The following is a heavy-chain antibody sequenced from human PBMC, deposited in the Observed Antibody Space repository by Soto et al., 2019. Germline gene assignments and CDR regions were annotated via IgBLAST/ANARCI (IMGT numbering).Heavy chain of an antibody. CDR3: ASGCCVVMFDP. D-gene: IGHD3-16*02. CDR1: GGTFSSYT. CDR2: IIPILGIA. V-gene: IGHV1-69*02. Sequence: QVQLVQSGAEVKNPGSSVMVSCKASGGTFSSYTISWVRQAPGQGLEWMGRIIPILGIANYAQKFQGRVTITADKSTSTAYMELSRLRSEDKDVYYCASGCCVVMFDPWGQVTLVTVSS. J-gene: IGHJ5*02.